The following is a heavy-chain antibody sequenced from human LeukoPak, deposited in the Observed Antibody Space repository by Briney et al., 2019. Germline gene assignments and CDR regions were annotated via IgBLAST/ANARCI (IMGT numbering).Heavy chain of an antibody. Sequence: GGSLRLSCAASGFTFSSYAMSWVRQSPGKGLEGVSAISGSGGSTYYADSVKGRFTISRDNSKNTLYLQMNSLRAEDTAVYYCAKVPGIAVAGDAFDIWGQGTMVTVSS. CDR3: AKVPGIAVAGDAFDI. D-gene: IGHD6-19*01. CDR2: ISGSGGST. J-gene: IGHJ3*02. CDR1: GFTFSSYA. V-gene: IGHV3-23*01.